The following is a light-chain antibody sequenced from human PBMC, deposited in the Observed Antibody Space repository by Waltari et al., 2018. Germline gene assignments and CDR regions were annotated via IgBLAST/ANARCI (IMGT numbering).Light chain of an antibody. Sequence: DIQMTQSPSSLSASVGPRVTITCRASQDIRNSLAWYQQKPGAAPKLLLYAASRLLGGVPSRFSGSGSGTDYTLTISSLQPEDFATYYCQQYYSTPYTFGQGTKLEI. CDR1: QDIRNS. CDR2: AAS. CDR3: QQYYSTPYT. J-gene: IGKJ2*01. V-gene: IGKV1-NL1*01.